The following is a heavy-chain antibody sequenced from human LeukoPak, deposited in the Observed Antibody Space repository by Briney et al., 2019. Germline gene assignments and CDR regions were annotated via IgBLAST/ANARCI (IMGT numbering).Heavy chain of an antibody. V-gene: IGHV4-34*01. CDR1: GGSFSGYY. CDR2: INHSGST. CDR3: ARAPIGV. D-gene: IGHD3-16*01. Sequence: SETLSLTCAVYGGSFSGYYWSWIRQPPGKGLEWIGEINHSGSTNYNPSLKSRVTISVDTSKNQFSLKLSSVTAADTAVYYCARAPIGVWGQGTLVTVSS. J-gene: IGHJ4*02.